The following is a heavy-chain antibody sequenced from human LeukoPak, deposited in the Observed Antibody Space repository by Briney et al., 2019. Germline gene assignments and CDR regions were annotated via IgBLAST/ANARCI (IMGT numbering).Heavy chain of an antibody. Sequence: PSQTLSLTCTVSGGSISSYYWSWIRQPPGKGLEWIGYIYYSGSTNYNPSLKSRVTISVDTSKNQFSLKLSSVTAADTAVYYCARDRGYFQHWGQGTLVAVSS. J-gene: IGHJ1*01. CDR2: IYYSGST. CDR3: ARDRGYFQH. V-gene: IGHV4-59*01. D-gene: IGHD5-24*01. CDR1: GGSISSYY.